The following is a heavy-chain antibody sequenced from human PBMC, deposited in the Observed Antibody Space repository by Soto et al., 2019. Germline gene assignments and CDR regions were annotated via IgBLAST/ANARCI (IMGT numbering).Heavy chain of an antibody. D-gene: IGHD3-10*01. Sequence: QVPLVQSGAELKKPGSSVTVSCKASGGNFSSYAIHWVRQAPGQGLEWMGGIIPMYGPAKYAQRFQGRVTITADESTTTVDMELTSLASQDTAVYYCARVTSMVRGVIDNWFELWGHGTLVTVSS. CDR1: GGNFSSYA. CDR2: IIPMYGPA. J-gene: IGHJ5*02. CDR3: ARVTSMVRGVIDNWFEL. V-gene: IGHV1-69*01.